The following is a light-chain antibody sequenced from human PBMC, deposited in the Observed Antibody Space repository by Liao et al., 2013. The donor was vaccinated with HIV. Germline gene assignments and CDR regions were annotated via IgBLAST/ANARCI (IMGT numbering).Light chain of an antibody. CDR2: EDS. V-gene: IGLV3-1*01. CDR3: QVWDSSSDHPYVV. Sequence: SYELTQSPSVSVSPGQTVAIMCSGDKLGDKYTCWYQQKPGQSPVLVIYEDSKRPSGIPERFSGSNSGNTATLTISRVEAGDEADYYCQVWDSSSDHPYVVFGGGTKLTVL. CDR1: KLGDKY. J-gene: IGLJ2*01.